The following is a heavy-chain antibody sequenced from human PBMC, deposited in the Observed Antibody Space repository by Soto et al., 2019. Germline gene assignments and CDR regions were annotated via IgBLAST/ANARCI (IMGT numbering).Heavy chain of an antibody. CDR3: AIGLGSDTLSRGPFDY. J-gene: IGHJ4*02. V-gene: IGHV4-31*03. Sequence: QVQLHESGPGLVKPSQTLSLTCSVSGGSISSGNYYWSWLRQHPGKDLEWIGYNDNSGGTYYNPSLQSRVTRSGDTSKNQFSLNLSSATAADTAVYYCAIGLGSDTLSRGPFDYWGQGTLLSVSS. CDR1: GGSISSGNYY. CDR2: NDNSGGT. D-gene: IGHD2-21*01.